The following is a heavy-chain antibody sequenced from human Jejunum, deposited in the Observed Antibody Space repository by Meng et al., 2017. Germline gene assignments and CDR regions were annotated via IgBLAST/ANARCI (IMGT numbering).Heavy chain of an antibody. CDR1: GFTFCGFG. D-gene: IGHD3-22*01. V-gene: IGHV3-30*01. CDR3: ARAYYDGSGRFDF. Sequence: QVELLGSGGGVVQPGRSLCLSGAGSGFTFCGFGMVWVRQAPGKGLEWAAVISFDGSDKFHGDSVKGRFTVARDNSKNTLYLQMDSLRVDDTAVYYCARAYYDGSGRFDFWGQGTLVTVSS. CDR2: ISFDGSDK. J-gene: IGHJ4*02.